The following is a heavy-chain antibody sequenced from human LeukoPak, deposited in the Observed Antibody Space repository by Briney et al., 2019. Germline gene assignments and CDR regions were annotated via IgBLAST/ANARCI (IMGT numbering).Heavy chain of an antibody. D-gene: IGHD6-6*01. CDR1: GFTFSSYA. CDR3: AKVDGYSSSGSFDY. V-gene: IGHV3-23*01. Sequence: GGSLRLSCAASGFTFSSYAMSWVRQAPGKGLEWVSAISGSGGSTYYADSVKGRFTISRDNFKNTLYLQMNSLRAEDTAVYYCAKVDGYSSSGSFDYWGQGTLVTVSS. J-gene: IGHJ4*02. CDR2: ISGSGGST.